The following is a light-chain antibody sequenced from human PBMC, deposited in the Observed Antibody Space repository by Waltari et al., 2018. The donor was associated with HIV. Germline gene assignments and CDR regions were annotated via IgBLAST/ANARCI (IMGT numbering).Light chain of an antibody. V-gene: IGLV3-21*02. CDR1: NIGSQS. Sequence: SYVLTPPPSVSVAPGQTARITCEGNNIGSQSVHWYQQGPGQAPALVVHAASDRPSGIPERFSGSNSANTATLTISRVEAGDEADYYCQVWHSNSDHVVFGGGTKLTVL. CDR3: QVWHSNSDHVV. CDR2: AAS. J-gene: IGLJ2*01.